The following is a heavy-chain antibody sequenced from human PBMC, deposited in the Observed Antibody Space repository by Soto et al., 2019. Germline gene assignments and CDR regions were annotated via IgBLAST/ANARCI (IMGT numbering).Heavy chain of an antibody. Sequence: GGYPRLSCAASGFTFSDHYMSWIRQAPGKGLEWVSYISSSGSTIYYADSVKGRFTISRDNAKNSLYLQMNSLRAEDTAVYYCSRKADSPSGPFDYWGQGTLVIVSS. D-gene: IGHD2-15*01. CDR1: GFTFSDHY. CDR2: ISSSGSTI. V-gene: IGHV3-11*01. J-gene: IGHJ4*02. CDR3: SRKADSPSGPFDY.